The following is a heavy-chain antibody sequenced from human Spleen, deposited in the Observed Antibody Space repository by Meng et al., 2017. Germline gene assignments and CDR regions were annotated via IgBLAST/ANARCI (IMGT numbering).Heavy chain of an antibody. CDR2: IWYDGSKK. CDR1: GFTFSSYG. J-gene: IGHJ4*02. D-gene: IGHD6-19*01. CDR3: ARVPGIAVAGSPRGSDY. Sequence: GESLKISCAASGFTFSSYGMHWVRQAPGKGLEWVAVIWYDGSKKYYADSVKGRFTISRDNSKNTLYLQMNSLRAEDTAVYYWARVPGIAVAGSPRGSDYWGQGTLVTVSS. V-gene: IGHV3-33*01.